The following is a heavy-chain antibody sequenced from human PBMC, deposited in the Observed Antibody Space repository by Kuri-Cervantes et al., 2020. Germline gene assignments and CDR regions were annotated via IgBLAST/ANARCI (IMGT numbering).Heavy chain of an antibody. CDR1: GYTFTSYG. CDR2: ISAYNGNT. Sequence: ASVKVSCKASGYTFTSYGISWVRQAPGQGLEWMGWISAYNGNTNCAQKLQGRVTMTTDTSTSTAYMELRSLRSDDTAVYYCARSLRLRRVAGTSLVFGRWGQGTMVTVSS. V-gene: IGHV1-18*01. J-gene: IGHJ3*01. CDR3: ARSLRLRRVAGTSLVFGR. D-gene: IGHD6-19*01.